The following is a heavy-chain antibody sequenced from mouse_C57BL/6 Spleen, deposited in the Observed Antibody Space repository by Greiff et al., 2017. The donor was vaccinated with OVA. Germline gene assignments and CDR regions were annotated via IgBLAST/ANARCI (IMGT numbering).Heavy chain of an antibody. CDR2: IWRGGST. V-gene: IGHV2-5*01. CDR1: GFSLTSYG. D-gene: IGHD2-4*01. Sequence: VKLVESGPGLVQPSQSLSITCTVSGFSLTSYGVHWVRQSPGKGLEWLGVIWRGGSTDYNAAFMSRLSITKDNSKSQVFFKMNSLQADDTAIYYCAKTDYGESYYAMDYWGQGTSVTVSS. J-gene: IGHJ4*01. CDR3: AKTDYGESYYAMDY.